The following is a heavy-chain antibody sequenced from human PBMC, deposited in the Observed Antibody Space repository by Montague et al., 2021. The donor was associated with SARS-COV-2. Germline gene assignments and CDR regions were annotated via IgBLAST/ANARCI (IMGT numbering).Heavy chain of an antibody. CDR3: AQGIGDSRSFLEF. D-gene: IGHD6-13*01. CDR2: ISWDGTTT. CDR1: GFKFDDYT. Sequence: SLRLSCAASGFKFDDYTMHWVRQVPGKGLQWVSLISWDGTTTHYAESVEGRFTISRDNGISSLYLQMSSLRNDDTGLYYCAQGIGDSRSFLEFWGQGTLLTVSS. V-gene: IGHV3-43*01. J-gene: IGHJ4*02.